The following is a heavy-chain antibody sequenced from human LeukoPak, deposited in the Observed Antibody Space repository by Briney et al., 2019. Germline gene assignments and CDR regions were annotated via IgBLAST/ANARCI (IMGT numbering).Heavy chain of an antibody. J-gene: IGHJ4*02. CDR3: ARRAGDYSHPYDY. CDR1: GSTFSSYG. Sequence: PGGSLRLSCAASGSTFSSYGMYWVRQAPGKGLEWVAFTRYDGSNKYYADSVKGRFTISRDNSKNTVHLQMNSLRAEDTAMYYCARRAGDYSHPYDYWGQGTLVTVSS. CDR2: TRYDGSNK. D-gene: IGHD3-22*01. V-gene: IGHV3-30*02.